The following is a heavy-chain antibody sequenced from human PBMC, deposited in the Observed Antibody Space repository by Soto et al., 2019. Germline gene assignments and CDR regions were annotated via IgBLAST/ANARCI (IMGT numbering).Heavy chain of an antibody. D-gene: IGHD3-10*01. Sequence: GSLRLSCAASGFTFSSYAMSWVRQPPGKGLEWIGEINHSGSTNYNPSLKSRVTISVDTSKNQFSLKLSSVTAADTAVYYCARGFWGYYGSGSSRGMDVWGQGTTVTVSS. V-gene: IGHV4-34*01. CDR1: GFTFSSYA. CDR3: ARGFWGYYGSGSSRGMDV. CDR2: INHSGST. J-gene: IGHJ6*02.